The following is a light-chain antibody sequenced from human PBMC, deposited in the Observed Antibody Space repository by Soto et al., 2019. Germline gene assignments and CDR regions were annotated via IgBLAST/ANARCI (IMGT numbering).Light chain of an antibody. CDR1: QSVSSNY. CDR3: QQYNSYSYT. J-gene: IGKJ2*01. Sequence: EIVLTQSPGTLSLSPGERATLSCRASQSVSSNYLAWYQQKPGQAPRLLIYGASSRATGIPDRFSGSGSGTEFTLTISSLQPDDFATYYCQQYNSYSYTFGQGTKVDIK. CDR2: GAS. V-gene: IGKV3-20*01.